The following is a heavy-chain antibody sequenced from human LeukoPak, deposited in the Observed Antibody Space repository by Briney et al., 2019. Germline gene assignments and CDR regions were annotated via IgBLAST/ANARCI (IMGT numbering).Heavy chain of an antibody. CDR2: ISSSGSTI. D-gene: IGHD6-13*01. CDR1: GFTFSDYY. J-gene: IGHJ4*02. V-gene: IGHV3-11*01. CDR3: AREITLAAADLDY. Sequence: GGSLRLSCAASGFTFSDYYMSWLRQAPGKGLKWVSYISSSGSTIYYADSVKGRFTISRDNAKNSLYLQMNSLRAEDTAVYYCAREITLAAADLDYWGQGTLVTVSS.